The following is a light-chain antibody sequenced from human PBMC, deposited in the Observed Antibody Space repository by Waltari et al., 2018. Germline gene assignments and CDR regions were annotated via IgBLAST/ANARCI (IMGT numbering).Light chain of an antibody. CDR2: EVS. J-gene: IGLJ2*01. V-gene: IGLV2-14*03. Sequence: QSALTQPASVSGSPGQSITISCTETRSDLGNYNYFSWYQQYPGKAPKLLIYEVSNRPSGISQRFSGSKSGNTASLTISGLQAEDEANYYCMSYTNGNTHVVFGGGTKVTVL. CDR3: MSYTNGNTHVV. CDR1: RSDLGNYNY.